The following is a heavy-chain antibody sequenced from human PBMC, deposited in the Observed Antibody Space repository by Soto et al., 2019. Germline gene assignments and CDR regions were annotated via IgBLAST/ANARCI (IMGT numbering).Heavy chain of an antibody. J-gene: IGHJ6*02. CDR1: GFTFSSYA. CDR3: AIVGGEQLGHYYYYGMDV. CDR2: ISGSGGST. D-gene: IGHD6-6*01. Sequence: EVQLLESGGGLAQPGGSLTLSCAASGFTFSSYAMSCVRQAPGKGLEWVSAISGSGGSTHYADSVKGRFTVSRDNSKNTLYLQMHSLIAEDTAVYYCAIVGGEQLGHYYYYGMDVWGQGTTVTVSS. V-gene: IGHV3-23*01.